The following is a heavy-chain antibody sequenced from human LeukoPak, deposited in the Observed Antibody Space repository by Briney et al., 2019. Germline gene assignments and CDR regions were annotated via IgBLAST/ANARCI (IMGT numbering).Heavy chain of an antibody. CDR2: ISANNGHT. CDR3: ARSYFYDL. V-gene: IGHV1-18*01. D-gene: IGHD3-22*01. Sequence: GASVKVSCKASGYTFASYGITWVRQAPGQGPEWMGWISANNGHTNYAQKLQDRVTMTADTSTNTGYLELRSLTSNDTAVYYCARSYFYDLWGQGTLVTVSS. CDR1: GYTFASYG. J-gene: IGHJ4*02.